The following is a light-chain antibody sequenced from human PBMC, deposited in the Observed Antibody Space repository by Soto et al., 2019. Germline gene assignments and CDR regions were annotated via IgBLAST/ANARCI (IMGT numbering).Light chain of an antibody. CDR3: QQYGSSPYT. V-gene: IGKV3-20*01. CDR1: QSVRSSY. J-gene: IGKJ2*01. CDR2: GAY. Sequence: EIVLTQSPGTLSLSPGERATLSCRASQSVRSSYLAWYQQKPGQAPRLLIYGAYSRSTGNPDRFSGSGSGTDFTLTISRLEPDEFAVYYCQQYGSSPYTFGQGTKLEIK.